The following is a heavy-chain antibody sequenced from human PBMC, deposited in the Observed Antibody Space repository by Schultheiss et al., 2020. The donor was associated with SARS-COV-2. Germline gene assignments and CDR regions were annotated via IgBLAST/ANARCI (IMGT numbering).Heavy chain of an antibody. J-gene: IGHJ6*03. V-gene: IGHV3-23*01. Sequence: GGSLRLSCAASGFTFSSYAMSWVRQAPGKGLEWVSAISGSGGSTYYADSVKGRFTISRDNSKNTLYLQMNSLRAEDTAVYYCARDGIVVVPAILVQNYMDVWGKGTTVTVSS. CDR1: GFTFSSYA. CDR3: ARDGIVVVPAILVQNYMDV. D-gene: IGHD2-2*01. CDR2: ISGSGGST.